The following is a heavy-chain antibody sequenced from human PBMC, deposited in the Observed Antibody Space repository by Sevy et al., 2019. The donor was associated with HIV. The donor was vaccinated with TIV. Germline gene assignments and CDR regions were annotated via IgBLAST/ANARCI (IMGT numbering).Heavy chain of an antibody. CDR1: GFKFDDYA. V-gene: IGHV3-9*01. J-gene: IGHJ4*02. D-gene: IGHD3-9*01. CDR3: AKDLRRGDILTGYLNY. CDR2: ITWDGGRT. Sequence: GGSLRLSCTASGFKFDDYAMHWVRQPPGKGLEWVSGITWDGGRTGYADSVKGRFIISRDNTKSSLYLQMNSPRAEDTALYYCAKDLRRGDILTGYLNYWGQRILVTVSS.